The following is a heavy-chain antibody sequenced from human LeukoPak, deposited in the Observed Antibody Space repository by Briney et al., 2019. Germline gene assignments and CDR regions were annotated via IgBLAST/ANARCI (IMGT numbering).Heavy chain of an antibody. D-gene: IGHD2-21*02. CDR1: GFTFSSYS. Sequence: GGSLRLSCAASGFTFSSYSMNWVRQAPGKGLEWVSYISSSSSTIYYADSVKGRFTISRDNAKNSLYLQMNSLRAEDTAVYYCARETTLVVVTAILAFDIWGQGTMVTVSS. V-gene: IGHV3-48*01. CDR3: ARETTLVVVTAILAFDI. J-gene: IGHJ3*02. CDR2: ISSSSSTI.